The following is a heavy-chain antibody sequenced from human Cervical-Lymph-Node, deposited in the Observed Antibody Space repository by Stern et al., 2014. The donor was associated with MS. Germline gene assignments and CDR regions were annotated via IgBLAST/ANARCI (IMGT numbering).Heavy chain of an antibody. V-gene: IGHV5-51*01. D-gene: IGHD2-15*01. CDR3: ARLGVVASTHSGMDV. CDR1: GYKFSSYW. Sequence: EVQLVESGAEVKKPGESLKISCQGSGYKFSSYWIAWVRQMPGKGLEWMGIIYPGDSDAKYGPSFQGQVPISVDKSINTAYLQWSSLKASDTGTFYCARLGVVASTHSGMDVWGQGTTVTVSS. J-gene: IGHJ6*02. CDR2: IYPGDSDA.